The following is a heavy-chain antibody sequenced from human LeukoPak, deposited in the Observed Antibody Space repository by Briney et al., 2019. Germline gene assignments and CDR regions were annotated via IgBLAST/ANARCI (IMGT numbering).Heavy chain of an antibody. J-gene: IGHJ4*02. D-gene: IGHD6-25*01. CDR1: EFTFSSYA. Sequence: PGWSLRLSCAASEFTFSSYAMHWVRQAAGKGLEWVAAISFDGNNEYYADSVKGRFTISRDNSKNTLYLQMNSLRAEDTAVYYCANIIRKYTSGYYYFDYWGQGTLVTVSS. CDR2: ISFDGNNE. V-gene: IGHV3-30-3*01. CDR3: ANIIRKYTSGYYYFDY.